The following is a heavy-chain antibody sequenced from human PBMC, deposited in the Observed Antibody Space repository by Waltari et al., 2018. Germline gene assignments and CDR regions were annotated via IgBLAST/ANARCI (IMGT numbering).Heavy chain of an antibody. Sequence: QVQLVESGGGVVQPGRSLRLSCTASGFTFSSYGMHWVRQAPGKGLEWVEFISDDESNKFYGDSVKGRFTISRDNSKNTLYLQMHSLRAEDTAVYYCVKVQDTDLYYFENWGQGTLVTVSS. V-gene: IGHV3-30*18. CDR1: GFTFSSYG. D-gene: IGHD3-3*01. J-gene: IGHJ4*02. CDR2: ISDDESNK. CDR3: VKVQDTDLYYFEN.